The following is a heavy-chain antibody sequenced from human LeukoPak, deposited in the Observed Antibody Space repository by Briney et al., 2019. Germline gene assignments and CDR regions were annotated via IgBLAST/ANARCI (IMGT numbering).Heavy chain of an antibody. CDR2: IGSFGTTI. Sequence: GGSLRLSCAASGFTFSNFAMTWVRQAPGKGLEWVSYIGSFGTTISYADSVKGRFTISRDNAKSSLYLQMSSLRAEDTAVYYCAKVATEAYYFDYWGQGTLVTVSS. V-gene: IGHV3-48*03. D-gene: IGHD5-12*01. J-gene: IGHJ4*02. CDR3: AKVATEAYYFDY. CDR1: GFTFSNFA.